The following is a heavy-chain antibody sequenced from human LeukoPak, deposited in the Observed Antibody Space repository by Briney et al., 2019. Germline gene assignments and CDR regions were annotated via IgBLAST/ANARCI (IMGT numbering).Heavy chain of an antibody. J-gene: IGHJ4*02. D-gene: IGHD6-19*01. V-gene: IGHV1-2*02. Sequence: GASVKVSCKASGYTFTGYYMQWVRQAPGQGLEGMGWINPNSGGTNYAQKFQGRVTMTRHTSISTAYMELSRLRSDDTAVYYCARDIKSAWLAQYYFDYWGQGTLVTVSS. CDR2: INPNSGGT. CDR3: ARDIKSAWLAQYYFDY. CDR1: GYTFTGYY.